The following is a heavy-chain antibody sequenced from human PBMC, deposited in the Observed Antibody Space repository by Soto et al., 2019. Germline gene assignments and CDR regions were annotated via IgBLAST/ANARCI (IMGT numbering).Heavy chain of an antibody. Sequence: SETLSLTCTVSGGSISSYYWSWIRQPPGKGLDLFGYIYYSGSTNYNPSLKSRVTISVDTSKNQFSLKLSSVTAADTAVYYCARDHRLGDYFDYWGQGTLVTVSS. D-gene: IGHD7-27*01. J-gene: IGHJ4*02. V-gene: IGHV4-59*01. CDR1: GGSISSYY. CDR3: ARDHRLGDYFDY. CDR2: IYYSGST.